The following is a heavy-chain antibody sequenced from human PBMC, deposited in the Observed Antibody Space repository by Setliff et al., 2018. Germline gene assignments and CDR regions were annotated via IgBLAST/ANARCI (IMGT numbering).Heavy chain of an antibody. CDR2: IYHNGNT. J-gene: IGHJ6*02. D-gene: IGHD5-18*01. CDR1: GAFISSGSFF. V-gene: IGHV4-61*01. CDR3: VRDRTAYSYGLDV. Sequence: ETLSLTCTVSGAFISSGSFFWSWIRQPPGKGLEWIGYIYHNGNTNFNPSLKTRVTMSVDTSKNQFALNQRSVTAADTAVYYCVRDRTAYSYGLDVWGQGTTVTVSS.